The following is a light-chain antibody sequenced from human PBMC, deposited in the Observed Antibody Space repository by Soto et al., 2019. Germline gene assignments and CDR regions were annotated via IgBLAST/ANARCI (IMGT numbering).Light chain of an antibody. Sequence: QSALTQPASVSGSPGQSITISCSGTSSDVGGYNFVSWYQQHPGKAPKLMIYDVSHRPSGVSDRFSGSKSGNTASLTISGLQAEEEADYYCSSYSTPPATPRVFGGGTKLTVL. J-gene: IGLJ3*02. CDR1: SSDVGGYNF. CDR2: DVS. CDR3: SSYSTPPATPRV. V-gene: IGLV2-14*03.